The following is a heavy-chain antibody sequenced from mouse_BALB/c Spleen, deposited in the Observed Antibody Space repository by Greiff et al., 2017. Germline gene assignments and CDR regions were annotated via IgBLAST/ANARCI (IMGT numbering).Heavy chain of an antibody. CDR1: GFTFSDYY. Sequence: DVKLVESGGGLVKPGGSLKLSCAASGFTFSDYYMHWVRQTPEKRLGWVATISDGGSYTYYTDIVKGRFTISRDNAKNNPYLQMNSLKSRDTAVYSCAKEYDDGDYFDDWGQGTTLTVSS. V-gene: IGHV5-4*02. CDR2: ISDGGSYT. J-gene: IGHJ2*01. D-gene: IGHD2-14*01. CDR3: AKEYDDGDYFDD.